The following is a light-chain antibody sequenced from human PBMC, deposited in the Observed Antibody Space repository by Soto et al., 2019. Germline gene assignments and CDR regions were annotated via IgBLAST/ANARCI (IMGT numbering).Light chain of an antibody. CDR1: QSVTSN. V-gene: IGKV3-15*01. Sequence: EIVLTQSPDTLAVSPGEVATLSCWASQSVTSNLAWYQQKRGQAPRLLIYAASTRATGFPARFSGSGSGTEFILTSSSLQSEDFAVYYCQQHNNWPPTFGQGTKVDIK. CDR2: AAS. CDR3: QQHNNWPPT. J-gene: IGKJ1*01.